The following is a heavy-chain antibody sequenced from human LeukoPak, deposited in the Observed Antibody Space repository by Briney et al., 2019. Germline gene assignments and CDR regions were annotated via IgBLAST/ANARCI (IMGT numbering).Heavy chain of an antibody. J-gene: IGHJ4*02. CDR1: GGSISSSSYY. Sequence: PSETLSLTCTVSGGSISSSSYYWDWIRQPPGKGLEWIGNIYYSGNTYYNPSLKSRVTISVDTSKNQFSLKLSSVTAEDTAVYYCASAYSSSWLRFDYWGQGTLVTVSS. V-gene: IGHV4-39*01. CDR3: ASAYSSSWLRFDY. CDR2: IYYSGNT. D-gene: IGHD6-13*01.